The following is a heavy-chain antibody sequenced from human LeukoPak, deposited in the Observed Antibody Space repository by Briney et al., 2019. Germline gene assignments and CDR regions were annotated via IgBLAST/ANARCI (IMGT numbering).Heavy chain of an antibody. Sequence: SGGSVRLSCATSGFTFSSETMTWVRQAPGEGLEWVSSINSGGSYIYYADSVKGRFTISRDNTKNSLYLQMNSLRAEDTAVYYCARAGAYNALNAWGQGTRVTVSS. CDR1: GFTFSSET. CDR3: ARAGAYNALNA. J-gene: IGHJ5*02. D-gene: IGHD5-24*01. CDR2: INSGGSYI. V-gene: IGHV3-21*01.